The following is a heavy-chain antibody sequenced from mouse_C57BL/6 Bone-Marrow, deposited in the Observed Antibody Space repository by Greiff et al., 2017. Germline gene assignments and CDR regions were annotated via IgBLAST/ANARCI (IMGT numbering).Heavy chain of an antibody. CDR3: ARETTVVFDY. CDR1: GFTFSSYA. V-gene: IGHV5-4*01. CDR2: ISDGGSYT. Sequence: EVKLVESGGGLVKPGGSLKLSCAASGFTFSSYAMSWVRQTPEKRLEWVATISDGGSYTYYPDNVKGRFTISRDNAKNNLYRQMSHLKSEDTAMYYCARETTVVFDYWGQGTTLTVSS. J-gene: IGHJ2*01. D-gene: IGHD1-1*01.